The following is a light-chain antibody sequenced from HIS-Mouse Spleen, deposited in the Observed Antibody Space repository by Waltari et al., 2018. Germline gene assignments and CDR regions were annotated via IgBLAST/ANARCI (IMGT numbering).Light chain of an antibody. CDR1: SSDVGGSNY. J-gene: IGLJ1*01. V-gene: IGLV2-14*03. Sequence: QSALTQPASVSGSPGPSITTSCTGPSSDVGGSNYVSWYQQHPGNAPKLMIYDVSNRPSGVSNRFSGSKSGNTASLTISGLQAEDEADYYCSSYTSSSTYVFGTGTKVTVL. CDR2: DVS. CDR3: SSYTSSSTYV.